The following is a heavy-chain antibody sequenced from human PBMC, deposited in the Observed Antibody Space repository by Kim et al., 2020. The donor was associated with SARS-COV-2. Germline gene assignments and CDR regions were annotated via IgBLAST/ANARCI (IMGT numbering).Heavy chain of an antibody. Sequence: SETLSLTCSVSGYSISRGNYYWTWIRQRPGKGLEWMGYIYSSGAAYYNPSLKSRVSISVDTSENQFSLKLTSMTAADTAVYSCGRGPSNWPYFDFWGRGT. CDR1: GYSISRGNYY. J-gene: IGHJ4*02. V-gene: IGHV4-31*03. CDR3: GRGPSNWPYFDF. CDR2: IYSSGAA. D-gene: IGHD7-27*01.